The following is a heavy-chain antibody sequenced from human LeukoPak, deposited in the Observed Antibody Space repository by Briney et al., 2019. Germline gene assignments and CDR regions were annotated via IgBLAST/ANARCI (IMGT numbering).Heavy chain of an antibody. J-gene: IGHJ4*02. Sequence: KPPETLSLTCTVSGGSISGSYWSWIRQPPGKGLEWIAYMYNSGSTNYNPSLKSRVTISIDTSKNQFSLKLSSLTAADTAIYYCARGIESYGDYGYWGQGILVTVSS. CDR2: MYNSGST. CDR3: ARGIESYGDYGY. CDR1: GGSISGSY. D-gene: IGHD4-17*01. V-gene: IGHV4-59*01.